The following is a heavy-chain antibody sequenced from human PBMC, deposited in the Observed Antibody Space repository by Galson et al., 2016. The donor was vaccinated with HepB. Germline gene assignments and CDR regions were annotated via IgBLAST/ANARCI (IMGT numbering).Heavy chain of an antibody. D-gene: IGHD3-10*01. Sequence: GKGLEWVSSISSSSNYIYYADSVKGRFTISRDNAKNSLYLQMNSLRAEDTAVYFCARAGSGTSKYYYYYGMDVWGQGTTVTVSS. CDR2: ISSSSNYI. CDR3: ARAGSGTSKYYYYYGMDV. J-gene: IGHJ6*02. V-gene: IGHV3-21*01.